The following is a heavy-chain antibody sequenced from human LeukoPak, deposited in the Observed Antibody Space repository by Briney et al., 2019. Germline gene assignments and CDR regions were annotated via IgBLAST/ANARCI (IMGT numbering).Heavy chain of an antibody. D-gene: IGHD2-15*01. CDR1: GFTFSSYD. J-gene: IGHJ4*02. CDR3: AKGVVVAAKTYYFDY. V-gene: IGHV3-30*02. CDR2: IRYDGSNK. Sequence: GGSLRLSCAASGFTFSSYDMHWVRQAPGKGLEWVAFIRYDGSNKYYADSVKGRFTISRDNSKNTLYLQMNSLRAEDTAVYYCAKGVVVAAKTYYFDYWGQGTLVTVSS.